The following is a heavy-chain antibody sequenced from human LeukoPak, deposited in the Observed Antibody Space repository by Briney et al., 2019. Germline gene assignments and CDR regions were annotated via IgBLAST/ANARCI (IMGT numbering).Heavy chain of an antibody. CDR1: GFTLSRFW. CDR2: VSGRDST. J-gene: IGHJ4*02. CDR3: AKAPRHNWNDPFDY. Sequence: GGSLRLSCAGSGFTLSRFWMTWVRQAPGKGLEWVSAVSGRDSTSYTDSVKGRFTISRDNSKNTVYLQMNGLRAEDTAVYYCAKAPRHNWNDPFDYWGQGSLVTVAS. D-gene: IGHD1-1*01. V-gene: IGHV3-23*01.